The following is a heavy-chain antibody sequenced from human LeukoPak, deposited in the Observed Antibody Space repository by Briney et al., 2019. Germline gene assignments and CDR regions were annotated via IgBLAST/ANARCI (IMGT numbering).Heavy chain of an antibody. CDR2: IYPSGST. Sequence: SETLSLTCTVSGDSISNYYWSWVRQLPGKGLEWIGYIYPSGSTNYSPSLKSRVTISLDTSKNQFSLNLNSVTAADTAVYYCARHPRPAIHWYFDFWGRGTLVTVSS. V-gene: IGHV4-4*09. CDR1: GDSISNYY. CDR3: ARHPRPAIHWYFDF. D-gene: IGHD3-3*01. J-gene: IGHJ2*01.